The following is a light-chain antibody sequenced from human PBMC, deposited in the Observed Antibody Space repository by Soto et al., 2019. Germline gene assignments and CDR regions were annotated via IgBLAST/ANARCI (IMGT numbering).Light chain of an antibody. CDR3: SSYSSSNTLV. CDR2: DVS. CDR1: SSDVGGYNY. Sequence: QSALTQPASVSGSPGQSITISCTGTSSDVGGYNYVSWYQQHPGKAPKLMIYDVSNRPSGVSNRFSGSKSGNTASLTISGLQAEDEADYYYSSYSSSNTLVFGGGTKLTVL. V-gene: IGLV2-14*01. J-gene: IGLJ2*01.